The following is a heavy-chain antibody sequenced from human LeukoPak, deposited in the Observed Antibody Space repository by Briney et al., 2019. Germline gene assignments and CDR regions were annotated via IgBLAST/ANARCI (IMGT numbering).Heavy chain of an antibody. Sequence: SETLSLTCAVYGGSFSGYYWSWIRQPPGKGLEWIGEIYHSGSTNYNPSLKSRVTISVDKSKNQFSLKLSSVTAADTAVYYCARGTYSSGWYRSSYWYFDLWGRGTLVTVSS. CDR1: GGSFSGYY. CDR3: ARGTYSSGWYRSSYWYFDL. CDR2: IYHSGST. J-gene: IGHJ2*01. V-gene: IGHV4-34*01. D-gene: IGHD6-19*01.